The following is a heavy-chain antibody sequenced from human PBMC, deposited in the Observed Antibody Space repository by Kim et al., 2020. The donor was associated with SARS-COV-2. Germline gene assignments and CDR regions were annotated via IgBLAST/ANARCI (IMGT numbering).Heavy chain of an antibody. D-gene: IGHD3-16*02. Sequence: GGSLRLSCAASGFTFSDYYMSWIRQAPGKGLEWVSYISSSGSTIYYADSVKGRFTISRDNAKNSLYLQMNSLRAEDTAVYYCARFILLDHDAFDIWGQGTMVTVSS. CDR2: ISSSGSTI. V-gene: IGHV3-11*01. J-gene: IGHJ3*02. CDR3: ARFILLDHDAFDI. CDR1: GFTFSDYY.